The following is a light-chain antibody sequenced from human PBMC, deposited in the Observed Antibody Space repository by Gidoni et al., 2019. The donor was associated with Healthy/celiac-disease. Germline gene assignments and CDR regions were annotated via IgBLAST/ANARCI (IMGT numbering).Light chain of an antibody. Sequence: EIALTQSPGTLSLSPGERATLSCRASQSVSSSYLAWYQQKPGQAPRLLIYGASSRATGIPDRFSGSGSGTDFTLTISRLEPEDFAVYYCQQYGSSGLTFGGXTKVEIK. J-gene: IGKJ4*01. CDR1: QSVSSSY. V-gene: IGKV3-20*01. CDR2: GAS. CDR3: QQYGSSGLT.